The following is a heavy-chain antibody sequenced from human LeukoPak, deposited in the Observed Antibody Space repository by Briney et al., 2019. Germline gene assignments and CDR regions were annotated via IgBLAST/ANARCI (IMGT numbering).Heavy chain of an antibody. CDR2: ISSSGSTI. J-gene: IGHJ4*02. V-gene: IGHV3-11*04. CDR1: GFTVSNKY. D-gene: IGHD2-8*02. Sequence: GGSLRLSCAASGFTVSNKYMTWVRQAPGKGLEWVSYISSSGSTIYYADSVKGRFTISRDNAKNSLYLQMNSLRAEDTAVYYCAREDTGPMSFDYWGQGTLVTVSS. CDR3: AREDTGPMSFDY.